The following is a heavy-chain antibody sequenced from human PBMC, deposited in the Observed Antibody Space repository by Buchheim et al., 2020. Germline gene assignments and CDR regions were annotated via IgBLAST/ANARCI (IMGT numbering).Heavy chain of an antibody. CDR2: IWHDGSIK. J-gene: IGHJ4*02. CDR1: GFTFNTYG. D-gene: IGHD2-2*01. Sequence: QVQLVESGGGVVQPGGSLRLSCAASGFTFNTYGMNWVRQAPGKGLEWVALIWHDGSIKYYGDSVKGRFNISRENSKNKVFLQMSSLRPEDTAVYYCAKWGTYCGNPICSSYFGHWGQGTL. CDR3: AKWGTYCGNPICSSYFGH. V-gene: IGHV3-30*02.